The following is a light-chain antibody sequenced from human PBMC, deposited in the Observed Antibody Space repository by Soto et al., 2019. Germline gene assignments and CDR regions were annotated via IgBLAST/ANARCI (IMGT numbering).Light chain of an antibody. J-gene: IGKJ4*01. CDR3: QQSYNTPLT. CDR2: VTS. Sequence: DIQMTQSPSSLSASVGDRVTITFLASQSISRYLNWYQQKPGKAPKLLISVTSILQSGVPSRFSGSASGTDFTLIISSLQPEDFATYYCQQSYNTPLTFGGGTKVDIK. CDR1: QSISRY. V-gene: IGKV1-39*01.